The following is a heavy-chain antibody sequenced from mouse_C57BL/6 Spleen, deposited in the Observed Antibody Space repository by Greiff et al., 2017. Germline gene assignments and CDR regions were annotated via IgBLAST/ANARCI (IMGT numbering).Heavy chain of an antibody. CDR3: GITDLDY. J-gene: IGHJ2*01. CDR2: IHPSDSDT. CDR1: GYTFTSYW. Sequence: QVQLQQPGAELVRPGASVKLSCKASGYTFTSYWMHWVKQRPGQGLEWIGRIHPSDSDTNYNQKFKGKATLTGDKSSSTAYMQLSSLASEDSAVYDWGITDLDYWGQGTTLTVSS. V-gene: IGHV1-74*01.